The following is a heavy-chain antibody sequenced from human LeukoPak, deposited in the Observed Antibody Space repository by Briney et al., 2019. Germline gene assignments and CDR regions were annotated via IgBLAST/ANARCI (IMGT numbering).Heavy chain of an antibody. Sequence: ASVKVSCKASGYTFTGYYMHWVRQAPGQGLEWMGWINPNSGGTNYAQKFQGRVTMTRDTSISTAYMELSRLRSDDTAVYYCARDPEAGDWFDPWGQGTLVTVSS. J-gene: IGHJ5*02. D-gene: IGHD3-10*01. V-gene: IGHV1-2*02. CDR3: ARDPEAGDWFDP. CDR2: INPNSGGT. CDR1: GYTFTGYY.